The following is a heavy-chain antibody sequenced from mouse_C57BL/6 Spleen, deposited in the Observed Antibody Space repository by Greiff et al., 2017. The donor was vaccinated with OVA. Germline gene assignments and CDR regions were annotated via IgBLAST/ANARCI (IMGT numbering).Heavy chain of an antibody. CDR2: IDPETGGT. J-gene: IGHJ2*01. D-gene: IGHD2-5*01. CDR1: GYTFTDYE. Sequence: VQLVESGAELVRPGASVTLSCKASGYTFTDYEMHWVKQTPVHGLEWIGAIDPETGGTAYNQKFKGKAILTADKSSSTAYMELRSLTSEDSAVYYCTRPSYYSKNYWGQGTTLTVSS. V-gene: IGHV1-15*01. CDR3: TRPSYYSKNY.